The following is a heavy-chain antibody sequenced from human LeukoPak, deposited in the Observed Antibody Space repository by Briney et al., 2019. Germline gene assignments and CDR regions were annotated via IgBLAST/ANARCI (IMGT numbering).Heavy chain of an antibody. CDR3: ATVIRAAAGKGYFDH. CDR1: GFTFSSYA. D-gene: IGHD6-13*01. V-gene: IGHV3-23*01. Sequence: GGSLRLSCAASGFTFSSYAMSWVRQAPGKGLEWVSTISGSGGSTYHADSVKGRFTISRGSSKNTTYLQMNSLRAEDTAIFYCATVIRAAAGKGYFDHWGQGTLVTVSS. J-gene: IGHJ4*02. CDR2: ISGSGGST.